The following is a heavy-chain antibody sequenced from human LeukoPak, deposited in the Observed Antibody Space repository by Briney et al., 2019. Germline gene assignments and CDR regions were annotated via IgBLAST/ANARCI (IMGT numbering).Heavy chain of an antibody. D-gene: IGHD2-2*01. J-gene: IGHJ4*02. Sequence: SETLSLTCAVYGGSFSGYYWSWIRQPPGKGLEWIGEINHSGSTNYNPSLKSRVTISVDTSKNQFSLKLSSVTAADTAVYYCARYRGGLPILDYWGQGTLVTVSS. CDR3: ARYRGGLPILDY. CDR1: GGSFSGYY. V-gene: IGHV4-34*01. CDR2: INHSGST.